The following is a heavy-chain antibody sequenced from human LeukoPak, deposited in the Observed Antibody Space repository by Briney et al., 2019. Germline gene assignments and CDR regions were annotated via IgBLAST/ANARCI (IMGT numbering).Heavy chain of an antibody. CDR2: IYHSGST. V-gene: IGHV4-38-2*02. Sequence: SETLSLTCTVSGYSIRSGYYWGWIRQSPQKGLEWIGNIYHSGSTYYNPSLKSRVTISVDRSKNQFSLKLSSVTAADTAVYYCARSARGYSYGYPGHFDYWGQGTLVTVSS. D-gene: IGHD5-18*01. J-gene: IGHJ4*02. CDR3: ARSARGYSYGYPGHFDY. CDR1: GYSIRSGYY.